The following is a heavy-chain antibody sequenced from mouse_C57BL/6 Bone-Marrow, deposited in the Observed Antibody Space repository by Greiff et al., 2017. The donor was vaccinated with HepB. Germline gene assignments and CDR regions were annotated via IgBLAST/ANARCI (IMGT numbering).Heavy chain of an antibody. D-gene: IGHD3-1*01. J-gene: IGHJ4*01. CDR2: SRNKANDYTT. CDR3: AREPGRGYAMDY. V-gene: IGHV7-1*01. CDR1: GFTFSDFY. Sequence: EVKVVDSGGGLVQSGRSLRLSCATSGFTFSDFYMEWVRQAPGKGLEWIAASRNKANDYTTEYSASVKGRFIVSRDTSQSILYLQMNALRAEDTAIYYCAREPGRGYAMDYWGQGTSVTVSS.